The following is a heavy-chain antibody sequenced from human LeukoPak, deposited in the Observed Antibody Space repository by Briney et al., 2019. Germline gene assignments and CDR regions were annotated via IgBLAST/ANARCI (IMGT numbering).Heavy chain of an antibody. CDR3: ARTTRIAFDI. Sequence: SETLSLTCAVYGGSFSGYYWSWIRQHPGKGLEWIGYIYYSGSTYYNPSLKSRVTISVGTSKNQFSLKLSSVTAADTAVYYCARTTRIAFDIWGQGTMVTVSS. CDR1: GGSFSGYY. CDR2: IYYSGST. D-gene: IGHD2-2*01. J-gene: IGHJ3*02. V-gene: IGHV4-31*11.